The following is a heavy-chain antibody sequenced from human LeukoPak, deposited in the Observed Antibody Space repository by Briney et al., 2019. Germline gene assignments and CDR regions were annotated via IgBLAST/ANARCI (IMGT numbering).Heavy chain of an antibody. CDR3: ARDKSSGYYYFDY. J-gene: IGHJ4*02. CDR2: INTPGGST. D-gene: IGHD3-22*01. CDR1: GFTFSSYA. Sequence: GGSLRLSCAASGFTFSSYAMSWVRQAPGKGLEWVSAINTPGGSTYYAGSVKGRFTISRDTSKNTLYLQMNSLRAEDTALYYCARDKSSGYYYFDYWGQGTLVTVSS. V-gene: IGHV3-23*01.